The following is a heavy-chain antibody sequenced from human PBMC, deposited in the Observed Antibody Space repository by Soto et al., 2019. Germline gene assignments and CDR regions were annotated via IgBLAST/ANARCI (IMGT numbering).Heavy chain of an antibody. J-gene: IGHJ4*02. CDR3: ARVAGYVSGSRRFDH. V-gene: IGHV1-18*01. CDR2: IVADSGNT. CDR1: GYTFTTYG. D-gene: IGHD3-10*01. Sequence: QVQLMQSGAEVTKPGASVKVSCKTSGYTFTTYGLSWVRQAPGQGLEWMGWIVADSGNTIYAQKFQGRVTMYTDTSTNTAYMELRSLTSDDSALYYCARVAGYVSGSRRFDHWGQGTRVTVSS.